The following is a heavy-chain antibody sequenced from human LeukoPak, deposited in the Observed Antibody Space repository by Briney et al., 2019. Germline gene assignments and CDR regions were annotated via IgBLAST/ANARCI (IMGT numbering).Heavy chain of an antibody. J-gene: IGHJ4*02. V-gene: IGHV3-9*01. D-gene: IGHD1-1*01. CDR2: ISWNSGSI. CDR1: GFTFDDYA. Sequence: GGSLRLSCAASGFTFDDYAMHWVRQAPGKGLEWVSGISWNSGSIGYADSVKGRFTISRDNAKNSLYLQMNSLTAEDTALYFCARDRDPRHNYFDYWGQGTLVTVSS. CDR3: ARDRDPRHNYFDY.